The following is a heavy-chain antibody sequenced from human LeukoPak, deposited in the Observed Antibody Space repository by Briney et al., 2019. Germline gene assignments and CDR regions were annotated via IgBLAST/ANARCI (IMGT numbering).Heavy chain of an antibody. D-gene: IGHD6-13*01. J-gene: IGHJ4*02. CDR1: GLTVSSNY. V-gene: IGHV3-53*01. Sequence: GGSLRLSCAASGLTVSSNYMSWVRQAPGKGLEWVSIIYSGGTTYYADSVQGRFTISRDNSENTLYLQLNSLRAEDTAVYYCARGGYSSSYYFDYWGQGTLVTVSS. CDR2: IYSGGTT. CDR3: ARGGYSSSYYFDY.